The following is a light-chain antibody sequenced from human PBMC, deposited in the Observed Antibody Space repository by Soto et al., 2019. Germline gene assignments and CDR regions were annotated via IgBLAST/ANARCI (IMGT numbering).Light chain of an antibody. J-gene: IGLJ3*02. Sequence: QSVLTQPPSASGTPGQRVTMSCSGSNSNIGGNTVNWYQQNPGTAPKLIIYSNDQRPSGVPDRFSGSKSGTSASLAISGLQSDDEAAYSCAAWDDSVNGWVFGGGTKVTVL. V-gene: IGLV1-44*01. CDR2: SND. CDR3: AAWDDSVNGWV. CDR1: NSNIGGNT.